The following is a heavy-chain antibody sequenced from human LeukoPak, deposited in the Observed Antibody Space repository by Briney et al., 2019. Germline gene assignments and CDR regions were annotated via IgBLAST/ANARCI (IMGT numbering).Heavy chain of an antibody. D-gene: IGHD1-26*01. CDR1: GGSFSGYY. CDR2: INHSGST. J-gene: IGHJ6*02. V-gene: IGHV4-34*01. Sequence: SETLSLTCAVYGGSFSGYYWSWIRQPPGKGLEWIGEINHSGSTNYNPSLKSRVTMSVDTSTDQFSLRLISVTAADTAVYYCARTVSGDYYGMDVWGQGTTVTVSS. CDR3: ARTVSGDYYGMDV.